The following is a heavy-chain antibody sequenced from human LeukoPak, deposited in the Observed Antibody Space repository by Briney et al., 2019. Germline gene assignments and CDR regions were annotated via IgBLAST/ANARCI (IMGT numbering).Heavy chain of an antibody. V-gene: IGHV4-59*01. J-gene: IGHJ6*02. CDR2: SEST. CDR1: GGPIWSYY. Sequence: SETLSLTCTVSGGPIWSYYWSWMRQPPGKGLEWIGNSESTNFNPSLKSRVAIAVDTSKNQFSLSMRSVTAADTAVYYCARVSAAGMEFHYGMDVWGQGTTVFVSS. CDR3: ARVSAAGMEFHYGMDV. D-gene: IGHD6-13*01.